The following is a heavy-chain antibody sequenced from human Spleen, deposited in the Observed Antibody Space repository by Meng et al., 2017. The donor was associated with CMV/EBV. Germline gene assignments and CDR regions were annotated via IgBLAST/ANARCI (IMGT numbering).Heavy chain of an antibody. D-gene: IGHD3-10*01. CDR2: MYYSGTT. V-gene: IGHV4-30-4*01. CDR1: GGYY. CDR3: ARAAGPTMVRGITASNWFDP. J-gene: IGHJ5*02. Sequence: GGYYWTWIRQPPGKGLEWIAYMYYSGTTYYNPSLKSRLTISVDTSKNQFSLRLSSVIAADTAVYYCARAAGPTMVRGITASNWFDPWGQGTLVTVSS.